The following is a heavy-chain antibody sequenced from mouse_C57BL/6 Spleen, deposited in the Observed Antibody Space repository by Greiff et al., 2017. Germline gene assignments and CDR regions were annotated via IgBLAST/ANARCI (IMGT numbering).Heavy chain of an antibody. CDR1: GFTFTDYY. D-gene: IGHD2-4*01. CDR2: INPNNGGT. V-gene: IGHV1-26*01. J-gene: IGHJ2*01. Sequence: VQLQQSGPELVKPGASVKISCTASGFTFTDYYMNWVQQSHGKSLEWIGDINPNNGGTSYNQKFKGKATLTVDKSSSTAYMELRSLTSEDSAVYYCANYDYVGYFDYWGQGTTLTVSS. CDR3: ANYDYVGYFDY.